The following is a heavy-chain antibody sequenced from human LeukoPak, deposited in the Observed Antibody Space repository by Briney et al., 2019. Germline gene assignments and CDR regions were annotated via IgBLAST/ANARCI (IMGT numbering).Heavy chain of an antibody. CDR3: ARLLTRRGYFDY. CDR1: GFTFSSYA. CDR2: IGSSGGRT. V-gene: IGHV3-23*01. Sequence: GGSLRLSCAASGFTFSSYAMSWVRQAPGKGLDWVSAIGSSGGRTYYADSVKGRFTISRDNSKNTLYLQMISLRAEDTAVYYCARLLTRRGYFDYWGQGTLVTVSS. D-gene: IGHD1-14*01. J-gene: IGHJ4*02.